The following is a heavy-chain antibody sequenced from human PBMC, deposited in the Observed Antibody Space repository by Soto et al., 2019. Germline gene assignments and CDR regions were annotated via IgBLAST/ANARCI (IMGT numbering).Heavy chain of an antibody. J-gene: IGHJ4*02. CDR3: AKEGPIVVVPAASIPYYFDY. Sequence: PGGSLRLSCAASGFTFSSYGMHWVRQAPGKGLEWVAVISYDGSNKYYADSVKGRFTISRDNSKNKLYLQMNSLRAEDTAVYYCAKEGPIVVVPAASIPYYFDYWGQGTLVTVSS. V-gene: IGHV3-30*18. CDR1: GFTFSSYG. D-gene: IGHD2-2*01. CDR2: ISYDGSNK.